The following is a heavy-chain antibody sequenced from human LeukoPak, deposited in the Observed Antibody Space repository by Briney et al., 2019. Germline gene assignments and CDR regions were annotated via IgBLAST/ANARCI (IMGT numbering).Heavy chain of an antibody. D-gene: IGHD5-24*01. CDR3: AVDGYNYYLDS. CDR1: GFTFGSYA. CDR2: IINTGGNT. V-gene: IGHV3-23*01. J-gene: IGHJ4*02. Sequence: GGSLRLSCAASGFTFGSYAMTWVRQTPGKGLEWVSSIINTGGNTYYADSVKGRFTISRDNSKNTLYLQLSSLRAEDTALYYCAVDGYNYYLDSWGQGTLVTVSS.